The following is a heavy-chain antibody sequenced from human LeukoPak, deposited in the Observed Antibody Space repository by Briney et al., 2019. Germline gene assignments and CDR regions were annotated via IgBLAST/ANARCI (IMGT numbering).Heavy chain of an antibody. J-gene: IGHJ4*02. Sequence: GGSLRLSCAASGFTFSSYGMSWVRQAPGKGLEWVSAISGSGGSTYYADSVKGRFTISRDNSKNTLYLQMNSLRAEDTAVYYCAKGHQTGYYDSSGYYASDYWGQGTLVTVSS. V-gene: IGHV3-23*01. D-gene: IGHD3-22*01. CDR1: GFTFSSYG. CDR2: ISGSGGST. CDR3: AKGHQTGYYDSSGYYASDY.